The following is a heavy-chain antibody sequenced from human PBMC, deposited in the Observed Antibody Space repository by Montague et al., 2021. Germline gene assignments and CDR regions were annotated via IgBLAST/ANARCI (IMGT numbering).Heavy chain of an antibody. J-gene: IGHJ4*02. Sequence: YRSERNNDYAVSVKSRITINPDTSKNQFSLQLNSVTPEDTAVYYCARGGSWLYYFDYWGQGTLVTVSS. CDR3: ARGGSWLYYFDY. V-gene: IGHV6-1*01. D-gene: IGHD6-13*01. CDR2: YRSERNN.